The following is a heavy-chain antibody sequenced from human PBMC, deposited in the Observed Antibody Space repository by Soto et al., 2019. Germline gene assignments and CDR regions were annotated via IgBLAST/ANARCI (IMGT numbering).Heavy chain of an antibody. CDR2: VSGSGGST. J-gene: IGHJ4*02. CDR1: GFTFSSYA. Sequence: EVQLLESGRGLVQPGGSLRLSCAASGFTFSSYAMRLVRQAPGKGLEWVSAVSGSGGSTYYADSVKGRFTISRDNSKNTLYLQMNSLRAEDTALYYCARRGPGTYFDYWGQGTLVTVSS. V-gene: IGHV3-23*01. CDR3: ARRGPGTYFDY. D-gene: IGHD6-13*01.